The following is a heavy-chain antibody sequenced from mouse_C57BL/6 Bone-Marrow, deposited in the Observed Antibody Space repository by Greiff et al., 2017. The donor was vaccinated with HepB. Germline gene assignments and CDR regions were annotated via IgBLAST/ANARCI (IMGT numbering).Heavy chain of an antibody. D-gene: IGHD2-2*01. CDR2: IDPKSGGT. CDR1: GYTFTSYW. V-gene: IGHV1-72*01. J-gene: IGHJ1*03. Sequence: QVQLQQPGAELVKPGASVKLSCKASGYTFTSYWMHWVKQRPGRGLEWIGRIDPKSGGTKYNEKFKSKATLTVDKPSSTAYMQLSSLTSEDSAVYYCAREGVWLRRDGYFGVWGTGTTVTVSS. CDR3: AREGVWLRRDGYFGV.